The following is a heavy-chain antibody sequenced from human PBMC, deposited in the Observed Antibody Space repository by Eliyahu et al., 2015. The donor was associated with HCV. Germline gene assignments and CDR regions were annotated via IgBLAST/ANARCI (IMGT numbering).Heavy chain of an antibody. CDR1: GFPFSSYA. CDR3: ATYYFGLENYMGMDV. J-gene: IGHJ6*02. CDR2: ITGSGDGT. D-gene: IGHD3-10*01. V-gene: IGHV3-23*01. Sequence: QLLESGGGLVQPGGSLRLSCAASGFPFSSYAMXWVRQAPGRGLGWVSAITGSGDGTYYTDSVRGRFTISRDNSKNTLYLQMNNLRAEDTAVYYCATYYFGLENYMGMDVWGQGTTVTVSS.